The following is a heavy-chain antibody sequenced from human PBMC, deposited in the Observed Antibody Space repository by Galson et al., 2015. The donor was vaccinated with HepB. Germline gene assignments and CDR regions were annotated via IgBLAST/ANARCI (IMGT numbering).Heavy chain of an antibody. J-gene: IGHJ5*02. Sequence: LSLTCTVSGGSISSYYWSWIRQPPGKGLEWIGYIYYSGSTNYNPSLKCRVTISVDTSKNQFSLKLRSVTAADTAVYYCACTPYCSSTSCYSAGDWFDPWGQGTLVTVSS. V-gene: IGHV4-59*08. CDR1: GGSISSYY. CDR3: ACTPYCSSTSCYSAGDWFDP. D-gene: IGHD2-2*01. CDR2: IYYSGST.